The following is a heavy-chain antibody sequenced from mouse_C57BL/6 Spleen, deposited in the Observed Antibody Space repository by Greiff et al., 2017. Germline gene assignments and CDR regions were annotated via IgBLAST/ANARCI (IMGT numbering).Heavy chain of an antibody. CDR3: ARPYDGYLDY. D-gene: IGHD2-3*01. CDR1: GFTFSSYG. Sequence: EVQGVESGGDLVKPGGSLKLSCAASGFTFSSYGMSWVRQTPDKRLEWVATISSGGSYTYYPDSVKGRLTKSRDNAYNNLYRQMSGLKSENTGMYYCARPYDGYLDYWGQGTTLTVSS. V-gene: IGHV5-6*01. J-gene: IGHJ2*01. CDR2: ISSGGSYT.